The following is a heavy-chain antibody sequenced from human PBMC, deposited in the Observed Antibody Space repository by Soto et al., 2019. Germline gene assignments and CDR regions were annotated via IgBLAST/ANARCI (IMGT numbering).Heavy chain of an antibody. CDR3: AHRLSAAAALNWFDP. Sequence: ASGPTPVNPTQTLTLTCTFSGFSLSTSGVGVGWIRQPPGKALEWLALIYWNDDKRYSPSLKSRLTIPKDTSKNQVVLTMTNMDPVDTALYYCAHRLSAAAALNWFDPWGQGTQVTVSS. CDR1: GFSLSTSGVG. D-gene: IGHD6-13*01. CDR2: IYWNDDK. J-gene: IGHJ5*02. V-gene: IGHV2-5*01.